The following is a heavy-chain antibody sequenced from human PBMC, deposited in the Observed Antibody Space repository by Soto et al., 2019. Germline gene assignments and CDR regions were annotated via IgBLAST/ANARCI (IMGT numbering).Heavy chain of an antibody. CDR1: GGSISSGGYY. V-gene: IGHV4-31*03. CDR2: IYYSGST. CDR3: ARHPERITGTTGYFDC. Sequence: PSETLSLTCTVSGGSISSGGYYWSWIRQHPGKGLEGIGYIYYSGSTYYNPSLKSRVTISVDTSKNQFSLKLSPVTAADTAVYYCARHPERITGTTGYFDCWGQGTRGTVSA. D-gene: IGHD1-7*01. J-gene: IGHJ4*02.